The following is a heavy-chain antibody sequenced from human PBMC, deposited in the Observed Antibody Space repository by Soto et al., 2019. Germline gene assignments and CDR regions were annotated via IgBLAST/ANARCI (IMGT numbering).Heavy chain of an antibody. CDR3: AKAGVCDYVCGSHQAQFDY. CDR2: ISGSGGST. V-gene: IGHV3-23*01. CDR1: GFTFSSYA. Sequence: GGSLRLSCAASGFTFSSYAMSWVRQAPGKGLEWVSAISGSGGSTYYADSVKGRFTISRDNSKNTLYLQMNSLRADDTTIYYCAKAGVCDYVCGSHQAQFDYWGQGSLDPVSS. J-gene: IGHJ4*02. D-gene: IGHD3-16*01.